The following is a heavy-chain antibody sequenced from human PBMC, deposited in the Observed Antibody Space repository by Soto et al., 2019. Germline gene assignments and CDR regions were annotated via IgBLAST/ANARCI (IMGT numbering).Heavy chain of an antibody. J-gene: IGHJ4*02. D-gene: IGHD3-10*01. V-gene: IGHV4-34*01. CDR2: INHSGST. CDR3: ARGYGRNFDY. CDR1: GGSFSGYY. Sequence: QVQLQQWGAGLLKPSETLSLTCAVYGGSFSGYYWTWIRQPPGKGLEWIGEINHSGSTNYNPSLNSRVTISVDTYKNQFSLKLSSVTAADTAVYYGARGYGRNFDYWGQGTLVTVSS.